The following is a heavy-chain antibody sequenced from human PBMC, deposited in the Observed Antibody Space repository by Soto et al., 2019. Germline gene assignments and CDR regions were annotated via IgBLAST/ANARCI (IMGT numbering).Heavy chain of an antibody. Sequence: QLQLQESGPGLVKPSETLSLTCTVSGGSISSSTYYWGWIRQPPGKGLEWIGSMYYSGSTYYNPSPKSRVTISVDTSNNQFSLKLSSVTAADTAVYYCARRVTWAFDVWGRGTMVTVSS. V-gene: IGHV4-39*01. J-gene: IGHJ3*01. CDR3: ARRVTWAFDV. CDR2: MYYSGST. CDR1: GGSISSSTYY.